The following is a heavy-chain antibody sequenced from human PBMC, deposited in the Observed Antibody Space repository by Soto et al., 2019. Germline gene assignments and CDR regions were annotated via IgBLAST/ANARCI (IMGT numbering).Heavy chain of an antibody. D-gene: IGHD3-10*01. J-gene: IGHJ5*02. CDR3: ARHQWGQHYGSGLEGWFDP. V-gene: IGHV4-39*01. Sequence: QLQLQESGPGLVKPSETLSLTCTVSGGSISSSSYYWGWIRQPPGKGLEWIGSIYYSGSTYYNPSLKRRVTISVDTSKNQFSLKLSSVTAAETAVYYCARHQWGQHYGSGLEGWFDPWGQGTLVTVSS. CDR1: GGSISSSSYY. CDR2: IYYSGST.